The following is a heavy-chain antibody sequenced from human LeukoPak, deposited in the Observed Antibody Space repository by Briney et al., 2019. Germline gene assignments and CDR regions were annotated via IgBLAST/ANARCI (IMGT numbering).Heavy chain of an antibody. D-gene: IGHD2-21*02. CDR3: TTGTGAYCGGDCYSHYFDY. J-gene: IGHJ4*02. CDR1: GFTFCNAW. CDR2: IKSKTDGGTT. Sequence: GGSLRLSCAAYGFTFCNAWMSWVRQAPGKGLKWVGRIKSKTDGGTTDYAAPVKGRFTISRDDSKNTLYLQMNSLETEDTAVYYCTTGTGAYCGGDCYSHYFDYWGQGTLVTVSS. V-gene: IGHV3-15*01.